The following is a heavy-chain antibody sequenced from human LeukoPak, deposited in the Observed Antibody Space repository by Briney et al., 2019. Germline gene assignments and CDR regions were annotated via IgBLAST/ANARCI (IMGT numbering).Heavy chain of an antibody. D-gene: IGHD3-22*01. Sequence: GASVKVSCKASGYTFTSYGISWVRQAPGQGLEWMGWISAYNGNTNYAQKLQGRVTVTTDTSTSTAYMELRSLRSEDTAVYYCARAGYYYDSSGYYYGDAFDIWGQGTMVTVSS. CDR1: GYTFTSYG. CDR3: ARAGYYYDSSGYYYGDAFDI. V-gene: IGHV1-18*01. CDR2: ISAYNGNT. J-gene: IGHJ3*02.